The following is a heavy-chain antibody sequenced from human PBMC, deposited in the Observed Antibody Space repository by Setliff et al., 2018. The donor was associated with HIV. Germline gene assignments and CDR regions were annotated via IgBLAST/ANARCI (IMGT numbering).Heavy chain of an antibody. V-gene: IGHV4-34*01. Sequence: SETLSLTCAVYGGSFSGYYWSWIRQPPGKGLEWIGEINHSGSTNYNPSLKSRVAISVDTSKNQFSLKLSSVTAADTAVYYCAQISGWEPYYFDYWGQGTLVTVSS. D-gene: IGHD6-19*01. CDR2: INHSGST. CDR1: GGSFSGYY. J-gene: IGHJ4*02. CDR3: AQISGWEPYYFDY.